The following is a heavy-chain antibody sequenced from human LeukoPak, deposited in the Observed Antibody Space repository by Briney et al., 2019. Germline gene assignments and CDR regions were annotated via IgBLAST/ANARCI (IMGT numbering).Heavy chain of an antibody. CDR2: ISGSGGST. Sequence: GGSLRLSCAASGFTFSSYGMSWVRQAPGKGLEWVSAISGSGGSTYYADSVKGRFTISRDNSKNTLYLQMNSLRAEDTAVYYCAKDSGYAANGGYFDYWGQGTLVTVSS. D-gene: IGHD5-12*01. CDR3: AKDSGYAANGGYFDY. J-gene: IGHJ4*02. V-gene: IGHV3-23*01. CDR1: GFTFSSYG.